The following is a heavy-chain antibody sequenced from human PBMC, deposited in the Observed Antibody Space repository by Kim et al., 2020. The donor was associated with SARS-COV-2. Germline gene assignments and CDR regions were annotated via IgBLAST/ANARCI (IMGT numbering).Heavy chain of an antibody. CDR3: ATAALVGAQLTARYNWFDP. J-gene: IGHJ5*02. CDR2: FDPEDGET. D-gene: IGHD1-26*01. Sequence: ASVKVSCKVSGYTLTELSMHWVRQAPGKGLEWMGGFDPEDGETIYAQKFQGRVTMTEDTSTDTAYMELSSLRSEDTAVYYCATAALVGAQLTARYNWFDPWGQGTLVTVSS. CDR1: GYTLTELS. V-gene: IGHV1-24*01.